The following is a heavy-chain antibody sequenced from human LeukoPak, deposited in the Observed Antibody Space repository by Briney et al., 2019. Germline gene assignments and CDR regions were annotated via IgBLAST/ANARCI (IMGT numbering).Heavy chain of an antibody. CDR3: ARVDDYGDYFFDY. D-gene: IGHD4-17*01. CDR2: IYYSGST. J-gene: IGHJ4*02. Sequence: PPETLSLTCTVSGGSISSYYWSWTRQPPGKGLEWIGYIYYSGSTNYNPSLKSRVTISVDTSNNQFSLKLSSVTAADTAVYYCARVDDYGDYFFDYWGQGTLVTVSS. CDR1: GGSISSYY. V-gene: IGHV4-59*01.